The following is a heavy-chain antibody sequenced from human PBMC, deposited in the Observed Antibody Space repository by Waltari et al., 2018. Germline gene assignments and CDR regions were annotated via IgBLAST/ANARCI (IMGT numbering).Heavy chain of an antibody. D-gene: IGHD3-10*01. CDR1: CCSIRRGSYY. Sequence: QVPLQESGPGLVKPSENLSLPCSFSCCSIRRGSYYWPWIRQPAGKGLEWIGRIYTSGSTNYNPSLRSRLTISVDTSNNQFSLKLSSVTAADTAVYYCARDPPQLADAFDIWGQGTMVTVSS. CDR3: ARDPPQLADAFDI. J-gene: IGHJ3*02. V-gene: IGHV4-61*02. CDR2: IYTSGST.